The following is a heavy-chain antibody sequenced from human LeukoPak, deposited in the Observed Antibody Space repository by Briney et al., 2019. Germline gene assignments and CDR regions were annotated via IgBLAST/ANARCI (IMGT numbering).Heavy chain of an antibody. V-gene: IGHV3-74*01. D-gene: IGHD1-20*01. CDR2: ISPDGKDT. Sequence: GGSLRLSCAASGFTFSNYRMYWVRQVPGKGLVWVPRISPDGKDTNHADSVKGRFTISRDNAKNTLYLQMNSLRAEDTAVYYCATYNWEYEADYWGQGTLVTVSS. CDR1: GFTFSNYR. CDR3: ATYNWEYEADY. J-gene: IGHJ4*02.